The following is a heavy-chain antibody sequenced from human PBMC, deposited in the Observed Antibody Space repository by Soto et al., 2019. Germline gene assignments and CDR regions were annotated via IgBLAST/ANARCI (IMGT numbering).Heavy chain of an antibody. D-gene: IGHD3-22*01. CDR2: IYPGDSDT. V-gene: IGHV5-51*01. J-gene: IGHJ6*02. Sequence: AAVTLSCDGSGYSFTRYLSGWVRPQPGKGLEWMGIIYPGDSDTRYSPSFQGQVTISADKSISTAYLQWSSLKASDTAMYYCARRGGYYDSSGYPSYGMDVWGQGTTVTVS. CDR1: GYSFTRYL. CDR3: ARRGGYYDSSGYPSYGMDV.